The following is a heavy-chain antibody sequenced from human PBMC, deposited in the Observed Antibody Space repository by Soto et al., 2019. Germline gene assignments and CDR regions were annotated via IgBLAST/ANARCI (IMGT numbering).Heavy chain of an antibody. V-gene: IGHV4-30-4*01. CDR2: INYSGNT. Sequence: SETLSLTCTVSGGSISNGDGYWSWIRQPPGKGLEWIGYINYSGNTFYNSSLKSRVTISVDTSKNQFSLRLSSVTAADTAVYYCARASWFGELSFDYWGQGTLVTVSS. D-gene: IGHD3-10*01. J-gene: IGHJ4*02. CDR1: GGSISNGDGY. CDR3: ARASWFGELSFDY.